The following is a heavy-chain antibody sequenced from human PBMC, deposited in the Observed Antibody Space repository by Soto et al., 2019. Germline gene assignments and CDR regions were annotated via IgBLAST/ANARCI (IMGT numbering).Heavy chain of an antibody. CDR1: GGSISSADYY. D-gene: IGHD5-12*01. CDR3: TTDPPRYSRSRGY. V-gene: IGHV4-30-4*01. CDR2: IYYSGST. J-gene: IGHJ4*02. Sequence: SETLSLTCTVSGGSISSADYYWSWIRKPPGKGLEWIGYIYYSGSTYYNPSLKSRVTISVDTSKNHFSLKLSSVTAADRAVYYCTTDPPRYSRSRGYWGQGTPVTVSS.